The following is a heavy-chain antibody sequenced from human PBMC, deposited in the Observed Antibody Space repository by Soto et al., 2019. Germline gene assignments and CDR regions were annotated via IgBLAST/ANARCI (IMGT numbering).Heavy chain of an antibody. D-gene: IGHD3-3*01. Sequence: PSETLSLTCAVYGGSFSVYYWSWIRQPPGKGLEWIGEINHSGSTNYNPSLKSRVTISVDTSKNQFSLKLSSVTAADTAVYYCAREYYDFWSGYYTGYYGMDVWGQGTTVTVSS. CDR3: AREYYDFWSGYYTGYYGMDV. CDR2: INHSGST. J-gene: IGHJ6*02. V-gene: IGHV4-34*01. CDR1: GGSFSVYY.